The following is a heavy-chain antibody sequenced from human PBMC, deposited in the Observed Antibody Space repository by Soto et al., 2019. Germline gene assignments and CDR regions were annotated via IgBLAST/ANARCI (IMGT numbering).Heavy chain of an antibody. D-gene: IGHD6-19*01. V-gene: IGHV1-46*03. CDR2: INPGGGST. J-gene: IGHJ4*02. CDR1: GYTFTNYY. Sequence: ASVKVSCKASGYTFTNYYIQWVRQAPGQGLEWMGIINPGGGSTSYSQKFQGRVTMTGDTSTTTVYMELSSLSSEDTAMYYCARVNSISVAGEYWGQGTLVTVSS. CDR3: ARVNSISVAGEY.